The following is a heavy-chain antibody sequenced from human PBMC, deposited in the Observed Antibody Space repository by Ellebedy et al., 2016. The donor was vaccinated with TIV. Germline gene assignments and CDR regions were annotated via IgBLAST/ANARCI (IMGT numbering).Heavy chain of an antibody. Sequence: GGSLRLSXAASGFTFRDFTMSWVRQAPGKGLEWVSTLTGSGVSTYYADSVKGRFTISRDSAKNSLYLQMNSLRAEDTAVYYCASLGGATEKPYFDYWGQGTLVTVSS. CDR3: ASLGGATEKPYFDY. CDR1: GFTFRDFT. D-gene: IGHD5-24*01. V-gene: IGHV3-23*01. CDR2: LTGSGVST. J-gene: IGHJ4*02.